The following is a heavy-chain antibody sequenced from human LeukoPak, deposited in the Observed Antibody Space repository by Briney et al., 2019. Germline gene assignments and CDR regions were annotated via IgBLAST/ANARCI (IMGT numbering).Heavy chain of an antibody. Sequence: SETLSLTCTVSAGSIRSYYCSWSRQPPGEGVEWICCISYSGGTTNNTSLKSRVTTSVDTSKKQISLMLSSMTATDTAAYYILGDSRYNWNDDYYYGMDVWGQGTTVTVSS. D-gene: IGHD1-1*01. CDR3: LGDSRYNWNDDYYYGMDV. V-gene: IGHV4-59*01. J-gene: IGHJ6*02. CDR2: ISYSGGT. CDR1: AGSIRSYY.